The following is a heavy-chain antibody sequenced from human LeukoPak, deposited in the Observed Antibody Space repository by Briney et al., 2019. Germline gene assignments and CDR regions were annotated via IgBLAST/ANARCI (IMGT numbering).Heavy chain of an antibody. CDR1: GGSIRSYY. V-gene: IGHV4-59*01. CDR2: IYYSGST. Sequence: SETLSLTCTVSGGSIRSYYWSWIRQPPGKGLEWIGYIYYSGSTNYNPSHKSRVTISVDTSKNQFSLKLSSVTAADTAVYCCARTDYDFWSGRTNWFDPWGQGTLVTVSS. CDR3: ARTDYDFWSGRTNWFDP. D-gene: IGHD3-3*01. J-gene: IGHJ5*02.